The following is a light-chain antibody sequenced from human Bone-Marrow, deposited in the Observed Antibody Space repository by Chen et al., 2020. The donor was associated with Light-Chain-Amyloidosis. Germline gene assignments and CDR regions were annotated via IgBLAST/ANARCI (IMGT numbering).Light chain of an antibody. CDR3: CSYAGSRTRV. CDR1: SSDVGTYNL. V-gene: IGLV2-23*02. J-gene: IGLJ3*02. CDR2: EVT. Sequence: QSALAQPASVSGSPGQSITISCTVTSSDVGTYNLVSWYQQHPGRAPKLMIYEVTKRPSGISDRFAGSKSGNTASLTISGLQAEDEADYYCCSYAGSRTRVCGGGTKLTVL.